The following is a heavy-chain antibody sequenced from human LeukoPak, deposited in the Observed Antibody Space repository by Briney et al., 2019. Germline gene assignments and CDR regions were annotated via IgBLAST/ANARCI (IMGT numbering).Heavy chain of an antibody. Sequence: GRSLRLSCAASGFTFSSYGMHWVRQAPGKGLEWVAVIWYDGSNKYYADSVKGRFTIPRDNSKNTLYLQMNSLRAEDTAVYYCAAHHGELGYFDYWGQGTLVTVPS. CDR1: GFTFSSYG. CDR3: AAHHGELGYFDY. J-gene: IGHJ4*02. D-gene: IGHD1-26*01. CDR2: IWYDGSNK. V-gene: IGHV3-33*01.